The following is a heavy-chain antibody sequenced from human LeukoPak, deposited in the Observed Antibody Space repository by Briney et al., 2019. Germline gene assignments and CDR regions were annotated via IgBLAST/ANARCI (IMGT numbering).Heavy chain of an antibody. CDR3: ARAPAGYSSSWYIY. CDR1: GYTFTSYG. CDR2: ISAYNGST. D-gene: IGHD6-13*01. V-gene: IGHV1-18*01. Sequence: GASVKVSCKASGYTFTSYGISWVRQAPGQGLEWMGWISAYNGSTNYAQKLQGRVTMTTDTSTSTAYMELRSLRSDDTAVYYCARAPAGYSSSWYIYWGQGTLVTVSS. J-gene: IGHJ4*02.